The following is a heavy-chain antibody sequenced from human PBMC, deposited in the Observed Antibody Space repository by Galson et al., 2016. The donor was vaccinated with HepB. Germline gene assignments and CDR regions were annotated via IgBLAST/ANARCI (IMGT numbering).Heavy chain of an antibody. Sequence: SLRLSCAASGFTFKNFAMSWVRQGPGKGLEWVGRVKSKTDSGTMDYAAPVKGRFTISRDDSKNMLYLQMNSLKTEDTAVYYCTTETLDTATWETPSFDYWGQGALVTVSS. CDR1: GFTFKNFA. J-gene: IGHJ4*02. CDR2: VKSKTDSGTM. CDR3: TTETLDTATWETPSFDY. D-gene: IGHD5-18*01. V-gene: IGHV3-15*01.